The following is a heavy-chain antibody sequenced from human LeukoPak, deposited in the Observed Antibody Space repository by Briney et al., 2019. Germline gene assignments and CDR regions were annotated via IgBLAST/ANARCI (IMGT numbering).Heavy chain of an antibody. D-gene: IGHD6-6*01. V-gene: IGHV4-61*01. CDR2: IYYSGST. CDR1: GGSVSSGNYY. CDR3: ARGGAARLHFQN. Sequence: SETLSLTCTVSGGSVSSGNYYWSWIRQPPGKGLDWIGYIYYSGSTNYNPSLKSRVTISVDTSKNQFSLRLSSVTAADTAVYYCARGGAARLHFQNWGQGTLVTVSS. J-gene: IGHJ1*01.